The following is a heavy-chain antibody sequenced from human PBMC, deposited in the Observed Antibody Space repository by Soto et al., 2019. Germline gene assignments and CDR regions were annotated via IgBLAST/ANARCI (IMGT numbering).Heavy chain of an antibody. J-gene: IGHJ4*02. D-gene: IGHD3-22*01. CDR2: IYYSGST. Sequence: SETLSLTCTVSGGSISGGDYYWSWIRQPPGKGLEWIGYIYYSGSTYYNPSLKSRVTISVDTSKNQFSLKLSSVTAADTAVYYCDXESSVRSSGNYLVSPIRWGQGTLVTVSS. CDR3: DXESSVRSSGNYLVSPIR. V-gene: IGHV4-30-4*01. CDR1: GGSISGGDYY.